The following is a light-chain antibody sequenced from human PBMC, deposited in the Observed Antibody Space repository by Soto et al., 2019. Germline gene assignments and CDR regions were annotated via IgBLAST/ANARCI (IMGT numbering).Light chain of an antibody. Sequence: QSVLTQPPSTSGTPGQRVTISCSGSSSNIGDNTLNWYQQLPGTAPHLLIYNNNQRPSGVPDRCSGCKSGTSASLAISGLQSEEEDDYYCSTWDVSLNGRVFGGGTKLTVL. CDR1: SSNIGDNT. CDR3: STWDVSLNGRV. V-gene: IGLV1-44*01. J-gene: IGLJ3*02. CDR2: NNN.